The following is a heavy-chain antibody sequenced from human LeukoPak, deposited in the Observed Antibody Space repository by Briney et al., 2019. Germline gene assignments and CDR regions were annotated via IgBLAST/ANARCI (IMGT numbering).Heavy chain of an antibody. J-gene: IGHJ4*02. CDR2: IYYSGST. Sequence: SQTLSLTCTVSGGSISSGDYYWSWIRQPPGKGLEWIGYIYYSGSTHYNPSLKSRVTISVDTSKNQFSLKLTSVTAADTAVYYCATYYYGSGSYQSPYFDYWGQGTLVTVPS. CDR1: GGSISSGDYY. D-gene: IGHD3-10*01. V-gene: IGHV4-30-4*01. CDR3: ATYYYGSGSYQSPYFDY.